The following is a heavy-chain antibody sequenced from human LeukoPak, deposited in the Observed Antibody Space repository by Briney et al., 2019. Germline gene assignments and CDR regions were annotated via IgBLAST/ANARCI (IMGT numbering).Heavy chain of an antibody. CDR3: ARDSSYCSGGSCYSHYYYMDV. CDR1: CLYNSCYY. J-gene: IGHJ6*03. Sequence: SETLTLTRTLSCLYNSCYYWRWIRQPAGKGLEWIGRIYTGGSNNYNPSLKSRVTIPVDKSNNQFSLKLSSMTAADTAVYYWARDSSYCSGGSCYSHYYYMDVWGKGIMVTVSS. CDR2: IYTGGSN. D-gene: IGHD2-15*01. V-gene: IGHV4-4*07.